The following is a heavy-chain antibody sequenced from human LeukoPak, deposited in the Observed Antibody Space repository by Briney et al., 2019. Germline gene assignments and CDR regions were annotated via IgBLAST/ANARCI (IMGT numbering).Heavy chain of an antibody. J-gene: IGHJ3*02. CDR2: IYHSGST. V-gene: IGHV4-38-2*02. D-gene: IGHD1-26*01. CDR1: GGSSSSYY. Sequence: SETLSLTCTVSGGSSSSYYWSWIRQPAGKGLEWIGSIYHSGSTYYNPSLKSRVTISVDTSKNQFSLKLSSVTAADTAVYYCASFIVGATTYAAFDIWGQGTMVTVSS. CDR3: ASFIVGATTYAAFDI.